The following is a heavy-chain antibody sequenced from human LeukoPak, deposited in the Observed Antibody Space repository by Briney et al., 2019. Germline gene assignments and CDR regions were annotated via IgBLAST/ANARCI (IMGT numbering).Heavy chain of an antibody. CDR3: AKDIGPRYYDSSGYRDY. V-gene: IGHV3-9*01. D-gene: IGHD3-22*01. J-gene: IGHJ4*02. Sequence: SGGSLRLSCAASGFTFDDYTMHWVRQAPGKGLEWVSGISWNSGSIGYADSVKGRFTISRDNAKNSLYLQMNSLRAEDTALYYCAKDIGPRYYDSSGYRDYWGQGTLVTVSS. CDR1: GFTFDDYT. CDR2: ISWNSGSI.